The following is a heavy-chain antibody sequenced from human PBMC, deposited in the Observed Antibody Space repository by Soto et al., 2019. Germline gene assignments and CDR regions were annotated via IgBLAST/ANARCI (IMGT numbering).Heavy chain of an antibody. CDR2: IYYSGST. D-gene: IGHD4-4*01. CDR3: ATNYAYYYYYGMDV. CDR1: GGSISSSSYY. V-gene: IGHV4-39*01. Sequence: SETLSLTCTVSGGSISSSSYYWGWIRQPPGKGLEWIGSIYYSGSTYYNPSLKSRVTITVDTSKNQFSLKLSSVTAADTAVYYCATNYAYYYYYGMDVWGQGTTVTVSS. J-gene: IGHJ6*02.